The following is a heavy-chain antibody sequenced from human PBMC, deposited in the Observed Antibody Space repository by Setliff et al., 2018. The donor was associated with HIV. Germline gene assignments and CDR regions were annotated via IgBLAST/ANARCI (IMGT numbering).Heavy chain of an antibody. Sequence: GESLKISCKGSGYSFTTYWITWVRQMPGKGLEWMAMIYPDDSDTRYSPSFRGQVTISADKSINATYLQWHNLRASDTAMYYCVRPTGNALLPGGGKGWFDVWGQGTLVTVSS. J-gene: IGHJ5*02. V-gene: IGHV5-51*01. CDR2: IYPDDSDT. CDR3: VRPTGNALLPGGGKGWFDV. CDR1: GYSFTTYW. D-gene: IGHD3-10*01.